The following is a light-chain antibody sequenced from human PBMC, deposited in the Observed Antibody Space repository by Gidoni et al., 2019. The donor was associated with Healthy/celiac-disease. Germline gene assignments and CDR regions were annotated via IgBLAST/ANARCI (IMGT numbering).Light chain of an antibody. CDR1: NIGSNS. CDR2: YDS. Sequence: SYVLTQPPSVSVAPGKTASITCGGNNIGSNSVHWYQQKPGQAPVLVSYYDSDRPSGIPERFSGSNSGNTATLTISRVEAGDEADYYCQVWDSSSDHPWVFGTGTKVTVL. V-gene: IGLV3-21*04. J-gene: IGLJ1*01. CDR3: QVWDSSSDHPWV.